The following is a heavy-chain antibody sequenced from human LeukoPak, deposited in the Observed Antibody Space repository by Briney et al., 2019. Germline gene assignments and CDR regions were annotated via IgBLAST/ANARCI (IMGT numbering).Heavy chain of an antibody. CDR2: IYYRGST. CDR1: GGSISSSTYY. J-gene: IGHJ5*02. CDR3: AILGTGSS. Sequence: SETLSLTCTVSGGSISSSTYYWGWIRQPPGRGLEWIGTIYYRGSTYYNPSLKSRVTISADTSNNQFSLRLSSVTAADTAVYYCAILGTGSSWGQGTLVTVSS. D-gene: IGHD3-10*01. V-gene: IGHV4-39*01.